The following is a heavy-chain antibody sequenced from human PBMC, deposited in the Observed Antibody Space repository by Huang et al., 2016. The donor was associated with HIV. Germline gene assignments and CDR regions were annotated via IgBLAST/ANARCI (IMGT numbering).Heavy chain of an antibody. D-gene: IGHD6-25*01. J-gene: IGHJ4*02. V-gene: IGHV3-15*01. CDR2: MKTKDDGGTT. Sequence: EVQLVESGGGLVKPGGSLRLSCAASGFTFKDAWMSWVRQTPGKGLEWVGIMKTKDDGGTTDYAAPGKGRFSMSRDDSKNTFYLQMNSLKSEDTAVYYCTTWARTSAGGNWGQGTLVSVSS. CDR3: TTWARTSAGGN. CDR1: GFTFKDAW.